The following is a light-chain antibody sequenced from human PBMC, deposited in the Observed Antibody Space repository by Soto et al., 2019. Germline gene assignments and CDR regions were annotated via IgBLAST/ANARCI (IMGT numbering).Light chain of an antibody. J-gene: IGKJ2*01. CDR1: QSVGSG. Sequence: EIVLTQSPATLSLSPGERATLSCRASQSVGSGLSWYQQKPDQAPRLLIYGASTRATGIPARFSGSGSGTEFTLTISNLQSEDFAVYYCQQYNNWPYTFGQGTKVDIK. CDR3: QQYNNWPYT. V-gene: IGKV3-15*01. CDR2: GAS.